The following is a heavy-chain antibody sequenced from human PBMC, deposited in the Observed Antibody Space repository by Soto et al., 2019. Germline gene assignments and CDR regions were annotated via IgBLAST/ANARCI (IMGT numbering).Heavy chain of an antibody. CDR3: ARHLRGILYSGRYSIFDY. Sequence: SDTLSVTCTVSGGSISSDSYYWGLIRQPPGKGLEWIGSISYSGNTYNNPSLKSRVTMSVVTSKNQFSLNLSSVTAADTAVYYCARHLRGILYSGRYSIFDYWGQGTLVTVS. J-gene: IGHJ4*02. CDR1: GGSISSDSYY. CDR2: ISYSGNT. D-gene: IGHD1-26*01. V-gene: IGHV4-39*01.